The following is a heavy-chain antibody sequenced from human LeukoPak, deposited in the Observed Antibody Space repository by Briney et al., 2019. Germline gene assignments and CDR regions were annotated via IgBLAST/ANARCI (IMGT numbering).Heavy chain of an antibody. CDR3: ARHPFSTPFDY. CDR2: AYSSGHT. V-gene: IGHV4-59*08. CDR1: GGSISDNY. Sequence: PSETLSLTCTVSGGSISDNYWSWIRLPPGKGLEWIGYAYSSGHTNYNSSLRSRVTVSLDTSKSQFSLRLSSVTAADTAVYFCARHPFSTPFDYWGPGIPVTVSS. J-gene: IGHJ4*02.